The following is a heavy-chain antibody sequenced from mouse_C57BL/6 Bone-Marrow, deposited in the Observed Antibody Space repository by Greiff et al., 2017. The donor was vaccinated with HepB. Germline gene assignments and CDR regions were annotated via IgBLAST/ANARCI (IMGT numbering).Heavy chain of an antibody. J-gene: IGHJ3*01. Sequence: QVQLKESGPGLVQPSQSLSITCTVSGFSLTSYGVHWVRQSPGKGLEWLGVIWSGGSTAYNAAFISRLSISKDNSTSQVFFKMNSLQADDTAIYYCARRGGYDYDSFAYWGQGTLVTVSA. CDR2: IWSGGST. CDR1: GFSLTSYG. CDR3: ARRGGYDYDSFAY. V-gene: IGHV2-2*01. D-gene: IGHD2-4*01.